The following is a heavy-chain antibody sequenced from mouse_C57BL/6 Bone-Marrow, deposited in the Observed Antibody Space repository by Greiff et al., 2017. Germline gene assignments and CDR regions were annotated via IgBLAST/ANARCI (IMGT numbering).Heavy chain of an antibody. V-gene: IGHV1-54*01. CDR2: INPGSGGT. D-gene: IGHD1-1*01. CDR3: AREDYGSSYEAWFAY. CDR1: GYAFTNYL. Sequence: QVQLKQSGAELVRPGTSVKVSCKASGYAFTNYLIEWVKQRPGQGLEWIGVINPGSGGTNYNEKFKGKATLTADKSSSTAYMQLSSLTSEDSAVYFCAREDYGSSYEAWFAYWGQGTLVTVSA. J-gene: IGHJ3*01.